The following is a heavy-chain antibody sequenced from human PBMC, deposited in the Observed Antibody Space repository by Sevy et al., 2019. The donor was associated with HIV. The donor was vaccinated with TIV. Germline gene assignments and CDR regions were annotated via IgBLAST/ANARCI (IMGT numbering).Heavy chain of an antibody. V-gene: IGHV3-23*01. J-gene: IGHJ4*02. Sequence: GGSLRLSCAASGFAFYEYSMSWIRQAPGKGLEWVATLSFGCGKINYADSVNGRFTISRDNSKNSFYLQMYNLRVEDTALYYCAREGCSRPHDYWGQGTRVTVSS. CDR1: GFAFYEYS. CDR2: LSFGCGKI. CDR3: AREGCSRPHDY. D-gene: IGHD2-8*01.